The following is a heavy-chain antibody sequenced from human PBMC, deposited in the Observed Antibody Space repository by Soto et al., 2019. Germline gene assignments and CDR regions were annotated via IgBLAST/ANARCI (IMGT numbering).Heavy chain of an antibody. CDR1: GGSISSYY. CDR2: IYHRGTT. CDR3: ARAIRRGGGFDY. Sequence: SETLSLTCTVSGGSISSYYWSWIRQPPGKGLEWIGYIYHRGTTNYSPSLKSRVTISADMSKNQFSLKLSSVTAADTAVYYCARAIRRGGGFDYWGQGTLVTVSS. J-gene: IGHJ4*02. D-gene: IGHD3-10*01. V-gene: IGHV4-59*01.